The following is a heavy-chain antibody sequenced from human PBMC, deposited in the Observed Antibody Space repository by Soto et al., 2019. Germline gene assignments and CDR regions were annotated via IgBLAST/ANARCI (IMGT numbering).Heavy chain of an antibody. V-gene: IGHV5-51*01. CDR1: GYRFSSYW. J-gene: IGHJ6*02. CDR2: IYPGDSDT. CDR3: ARQGSNGAYYYYGMDV. Sequence: PGESLKISCKGSGYRFSSYWIAWARQMPGKGLEWMGIIYPGDSDTRYSPSFQGQVTFSVDKSNNTAYLQWSSLKASDTAMYYCARQGSNGAYYYYGMDVWGQGTAVTVSS. D-gene: IGHD2-8*01.